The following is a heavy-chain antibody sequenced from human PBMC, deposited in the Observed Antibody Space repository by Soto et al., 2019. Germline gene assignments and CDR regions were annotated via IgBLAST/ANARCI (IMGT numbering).Heavy chain of an antibody. D-gene: IGHD3-3*01. CDR2: IVPLFGTA. CDR1: GGTFGNTA. V-gene: IGHV1-69*12. CDR3: ARDGDPGYSFWSGPLGGGRFDP. Sequence: QVQLVQSGAEVKEPGSSVNVSCKTSGGTFGNTAVTWVRQVPGQGLEWIGGIVPLFGTANYAQKFRGRVMITADESTSTAYMELSSLRSDDTDIYYCARDGDPGYSFWSGPLGGGRFDPWGQGTLVTVSS. J-gene: IGHJ5*02.